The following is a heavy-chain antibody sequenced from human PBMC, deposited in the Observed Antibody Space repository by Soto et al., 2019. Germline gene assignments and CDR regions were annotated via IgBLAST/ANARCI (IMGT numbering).Heavy chain of an antibody. CDR3: ARVSDIAARQGYYYMDV. Sequence: GGAVRLSGVSCGWTFSSYDMNWVRQAPGKGLEWVSYISRSGSTIYYADSVEGRFTISRDNAKNSLYLQMNSLRAEDTAVYYCARVSDIAARQGYYYMDVWGKGTTVTVS. V-gene: IGHV3-48*01. CDR1: GWTFSSYD. D-gene: IGHD6-6*01. J-gene: IGHJ6*03. CDR2: ISRSGSTI.